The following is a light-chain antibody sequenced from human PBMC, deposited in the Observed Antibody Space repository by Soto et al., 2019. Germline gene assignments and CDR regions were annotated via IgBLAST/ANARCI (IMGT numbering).Light chain of an antibody. CDR2: RAS. Sequence: EIVMTQSPATLSVSPGERATLSFRATQSVSTDLAWYQQKPGQAPGLLIYRASTRATGIPVRFSGSGSGTEFTLTISSLQSEDFAVYYCQQYNKWPRTFGQGTKVDIK. CDR3: QQYNKWPRT. CDR1: QSVSTD. V-gene: IGKV3-15*01. J-gene: IGKJ1*01.